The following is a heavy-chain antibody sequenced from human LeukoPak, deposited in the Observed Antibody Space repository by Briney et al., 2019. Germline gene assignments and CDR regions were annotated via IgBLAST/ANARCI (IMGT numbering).Heavy chain of an antibody. CDR2: IYTNGNT. J-gene: IGHJ6*02. D-gene: IGHD3-22*01. V-gene: IGHV4-61*02. CDR3: ARYSIITLDLYYYGMDV. Sequence: SETLSLTCTVSDGSISNNNYYWNWIRQPAGKGLEWIGRIYTNGNTDYNPSLNSRVTISIDTSRNQFSLKLSSVTAADTAVYYCARYSIITLDLYYYGMDVWGQGTTVTVSS. CDR1: DGSISNNNYY.